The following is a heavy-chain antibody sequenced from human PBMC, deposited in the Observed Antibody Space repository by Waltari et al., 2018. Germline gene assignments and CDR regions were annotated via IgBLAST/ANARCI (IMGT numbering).Heavy chain of an antibody. V-gene: IGHV1-69*13. J-gene: IGHJ4*02. CDR2: IIPIFGTA. CDR3: ARDGGDCGGDCYFDY. D-gene: IGHD2-21*01. Sequence: QVQLVQSGAEVKKPGSSVKVSCKASGGTFSSYAISWVRPAPGQGLEWMGVIIPIFGTANYEQKCQGRVTITADESTSTAYMELSSLRSEDTAVYYCARDGGDCGGDCYFDYWGQGTLVTVSS. CDR1: GGTFSSYA.